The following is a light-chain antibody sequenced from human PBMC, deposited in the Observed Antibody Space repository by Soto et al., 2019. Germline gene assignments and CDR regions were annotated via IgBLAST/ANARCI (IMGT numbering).Light chain of an antibody. CDR2: STN. Sequence: QTVVTQEPSFSVSPGGTVTLTCGLSSGSVSTSYYLSWYQQTPGQAPRTLIYSTNTRSSGVPDRFSGSILGNKAALTITGAQADDESDYYCVLYMGSGTYVVFGGGTKLTVL. J-gene: IGLJ2*01. V-gene: IGLV8-61*01. CDR3: VLYMGSGTYVV. CDR1: SGSVSTSYY.